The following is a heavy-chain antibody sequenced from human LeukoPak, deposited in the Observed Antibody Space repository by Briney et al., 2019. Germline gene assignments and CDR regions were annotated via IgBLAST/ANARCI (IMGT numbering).Heavy chain of an antibody. CDR2: ISGRGFNT. V-gene: IGHV3-23*01. D-gene: IGHD5-12*01. CDR3: AKEGGYVPHDAFDI. Sequence: PGGSLRLSCAASGFTSSSYAMSWVRQARGKGLEWVSGISGRGFNTYYADSVKGRFTISRDKSKNTLYLQMNSLRAEDTAVYYCAKEGGYVPHDAFDIWGRGTMVTVSP. CDR1: GFTSSSYA. J-gene: IGHJ3*02.